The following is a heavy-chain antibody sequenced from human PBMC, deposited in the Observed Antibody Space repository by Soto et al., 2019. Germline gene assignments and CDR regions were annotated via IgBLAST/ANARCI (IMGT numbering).Heavy chain of an antibody. CDR2: IIPIFGTA. J-gene: IGHJ4*02. CDR3: ARWENDYVWGSYRSLDY. CDR1: GGTFSSYA. D-gene: IGHD3-16*02. Sequence: SVKVSCKASGGTFSSYAISWVRQAPGQGLEWMGGIIPIFGTANYAQKFQGRVTITADESTSTAYMELSSVTAADTAVYYCARWENDYVWGSYRSLDYWGQGTLVTVSS. V-gene: IGHV1-69*13.